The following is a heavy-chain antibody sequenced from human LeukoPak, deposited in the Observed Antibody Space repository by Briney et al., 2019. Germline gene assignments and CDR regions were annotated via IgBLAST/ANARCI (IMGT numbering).Heavy chain of an antibody. J-gene: IGHJ4*02. CDR2: IFGNGDTT. D-gene: IGHD3-10*01. V-gene: IGHV3-23*01. Sequence: GGSLRLSCAASGSTFSSYAMSWVRQAPGKGLEWVSIIFGNGDTTYYADSVKGRFTVSRDNSKDTLYLQMNDLRPDDTAIYYCAKRNTMVRGGPCFDYWGQGLLVTVSS. CDR1: GSTFSSYA. CDR3: AKRNTMVRGGPCFDY.